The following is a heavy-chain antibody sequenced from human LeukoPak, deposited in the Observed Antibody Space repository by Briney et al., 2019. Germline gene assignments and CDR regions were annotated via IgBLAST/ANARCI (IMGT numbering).Heavy chain of an antibody. D-gene: IGHD1-26*01. V-gene: IGHV3-11*01. J-gene: IGHJ4*02. Sequence: GGSLRLSCAASGFTFSDSYMSWIRQAQGKGLEWVSYISNSGTTIYYADSVKGRFTISRDSAKNSLYLQMNSLRAGDTAVYYCAKAMGATLFDYWGQGTLVTVSS. CDR3: AKAMGATLFDY. CDR1: GFTFSDSY. CDR2: ISNSGTTI.